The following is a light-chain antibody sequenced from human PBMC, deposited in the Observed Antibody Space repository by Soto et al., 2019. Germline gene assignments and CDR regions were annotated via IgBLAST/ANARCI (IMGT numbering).Light chain of an antibody. J-gene: IGKJ1*01. CDR1: QSVSSSY. Sequence: EIVLTQSPGTLSLSPGERATLSCRASQSVSSSYLAWYQQKPGQAPRLLIYGASSRATGIPDRFSGSGSGTDVTLTISSLEPEDFVVYYWQQYGSSPRTFGQGTKVEIK. CDR2: GAS. V-gene: IGKV3-20*01. CDR3: QQYGSSPRT.